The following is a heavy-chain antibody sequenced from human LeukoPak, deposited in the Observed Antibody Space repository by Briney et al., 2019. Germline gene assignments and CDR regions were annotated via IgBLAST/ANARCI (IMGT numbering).Heavy chain of an antibody. D-gene: IGHD6-19*01. CDR1: GFIFNNYG. CDR2: IKGRSDTI. Sequence: GGSLRLSCTASGFIFNNYGMNWVRQAPGKGLVWISYIKGRSDTIHYADSVKGRFTISRDNAKNSLYLQMNSLRAEDTAVYYCARDFSVAGYNWFDPWGQGTLVTVSS. J-gene: IGHJ5*02. CDR3: ARDFSVAGYNWFDP. V-gene: IGHV3-48*04.